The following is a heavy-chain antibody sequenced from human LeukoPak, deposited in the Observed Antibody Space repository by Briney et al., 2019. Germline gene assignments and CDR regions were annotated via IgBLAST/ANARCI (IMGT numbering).Heavy chain of an antibody. CDR2: INSDGSST. D-gene: IGHD5-12*01. V-gene: IGHV3-74*01. CDR1: GFTFSSYW. J-gene: IGHJ4*02. Sequence: PGGPLRLSCAASGFTFSSYWMHWVRQAPGKGLVWVSRINSDGSSTSYADSVKGRFTISRDSSKNTLYLQMNSLRPEDTAVYYCARARPSMWIDYWGQGTLVTVSS. CDR3: ARARPSMWIDY.